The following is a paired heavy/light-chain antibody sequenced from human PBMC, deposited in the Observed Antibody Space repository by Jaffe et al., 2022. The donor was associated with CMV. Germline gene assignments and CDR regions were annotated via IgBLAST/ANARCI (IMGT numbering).Light chain of an antibody. Sequence: EIVLTQSPGTLSLSPGERATLSCRASQSVSSSYLAWYQQKPGQAPRLLIYGASSRATGIPDRFSGSGSGTDFTLTISRLEPEDFAVYYCQQYGSSPPNTFGQGTKLEIK. V-gene: IGKV3-20*01. CDR3: QQYGSSPPNT. J-gene: IGKJ2*01. CDR2: GAS. CDR1: QSVSSSY.
Heavy chain of an antibody. CDR3: AREHGAKLLWFGEGVTYYFDY. V-gene: IGHV1-46*01. CDR2: INPSGGTT. CDR1: GYTFTSYF. D-gene: IGHD3-10*01. Sequence: QVQLVQSGAEVKKPGASVKVSCKASGYTFTSYFIHWVRQAPGQGLEWMGIINPSGGTTSYAQKFQGRVTMTRDTSTSTVYMELSSLRSEDTAVYYCAREHGAKLLWFGEGVTYYFDYWGQGTLVTVSS. J-gene: IGHJ4*02.